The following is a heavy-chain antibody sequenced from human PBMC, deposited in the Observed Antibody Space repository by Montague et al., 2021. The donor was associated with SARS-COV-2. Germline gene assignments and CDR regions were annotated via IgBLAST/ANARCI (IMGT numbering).Heavy chain of an antibody. CDR1: GFTFSSYA. CDR3: ARDREITMVRGAPLCGMDV. Sequence: SLRLSCAASGFTFSSYAMHWVRQAPGKGLEWVAVISYDGSNKYYADSVKGRFTISRDNSKNTLYLQMNSLRAEDTAVYYCARDREITMVRGAPLCGMDVWGQGTTVTVSS. CDR2: ISYDGSNK. V-gene: IGHV3-30-3*01. J-gene: IGHJ6*02. D-gene: IGHD3-10*01.